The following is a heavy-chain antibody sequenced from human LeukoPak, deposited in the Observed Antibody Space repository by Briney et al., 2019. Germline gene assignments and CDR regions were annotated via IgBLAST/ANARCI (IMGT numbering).Heavy chain of an antibody. CDR2: INPNSGET. V-gene: IGHV1-2*02. Sequence: ASVKVSCKASGYTFTVYYMHWVRQAPGQGVEWMGWINPNSGETKFTREFQGRVTITRETSFSTAYMGLSRLRSDDTAVYYCATQRGSYLWGTDFDYWGQGTLVTVSS. CDR3: ATQRGSYLWGTDFDY. CDR1: GYTFTVYY. D-gene: IGHD3-16*01. J-gene: IGHJ4*02.